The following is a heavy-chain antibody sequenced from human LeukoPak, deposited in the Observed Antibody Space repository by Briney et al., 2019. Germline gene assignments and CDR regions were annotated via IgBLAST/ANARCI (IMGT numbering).Heavy chain of an antibody. CDR3: ARALIGYYFDY. CDR1: GFTFQTFG. J-gene: IGHJ4*02. Sequence: PGGSLRLSCAVSGFTFQTFGMHWVRQAPGKGLEWVSSVSNSGDYIHYADSVKGRFTISRDNSKNSLYLQMNSLRAEDTAVYYCARALIGYYFDYWGQGTLVTVSS. CDR2: VSNSGDYI. V-gene: IGHV3-21*06. D-gene: IGHD2-8*01.